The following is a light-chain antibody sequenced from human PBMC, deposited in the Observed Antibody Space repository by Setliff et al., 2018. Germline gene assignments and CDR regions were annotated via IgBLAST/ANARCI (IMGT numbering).Light chain of an antibody. J-gene: IGLJ2*01. CDR2: DVN. CDR3: SSYVGSSTLV. CDR1: NSDVGAYDH. Sequence: QSALTQPPSASGSPGQSVTISCTGTNSDVGAYDHVAWYQHHPGKAPKLIIFDVNKRPSGVPDRFSGSKSGNTASLTVSGLQADDEADYYCSSYVGSSTLVFGGGTKVTVL. V-gene: IGLV2-8*01.